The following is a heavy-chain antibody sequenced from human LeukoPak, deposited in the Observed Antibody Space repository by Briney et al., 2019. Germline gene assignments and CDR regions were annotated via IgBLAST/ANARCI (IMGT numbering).Heavy chain of an antibody. CDR3: ARDPEYYYDSSGHDC. CDR2: INPSGGST. J-gene: IGHJ4*02. Sequence: ASVKVSCKASGYTFTSYYMHWVRQAPGQGLEWMGIINPSGGSTSYAQKFQGRVTMTRDTSTSTVYMELSSLRSEDTAVYYCARDPEYYYDSSGHDCWGQGTLVTVSS. CDR1: GYTFTSYY. V-gene: IGHV1-46*01. D-gene: IGHD3-22*01.